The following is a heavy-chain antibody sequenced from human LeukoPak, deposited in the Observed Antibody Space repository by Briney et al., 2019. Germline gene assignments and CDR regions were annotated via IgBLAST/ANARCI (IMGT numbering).Heavy chain of an antibody. J-gene: IGHJ6*04. Sequence: SETLSLTCTVSGGSISSGDYYWSWIRQPPGKGLEWIGYIYYSGSTYYNPSLKSRVTISVDTSKNQFSLKLSSVTAADTAVYYCARDQPYGDPAADYYGMDVWGKGTTVTVSS. CDR3: ARDQPYGDPAADYYGMDV. D-gene: IGHD4-17*01. CDR2: IYYSGST. V-gene: IGHV4-30-4*01. CDR1: GGSISSGDYY.